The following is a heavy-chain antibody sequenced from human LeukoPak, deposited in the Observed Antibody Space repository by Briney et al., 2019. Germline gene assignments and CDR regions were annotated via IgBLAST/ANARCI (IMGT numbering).Heavy chain of an antibody. CDR1: GFTFSGYD. D-gene: IGHD5-12*01. V-gene: IGHV3-13*01. Sequence: PGGSRRLSCAASGFTFSGYDMLWVRQATGKGLEWVSAIGTAGDTYYPGSVKGRFTISRENVKNSLYLQMNSLRAGGPAVYYCARLGYDYDAFDIWGQGTMVSVSS. J-gene: IGHJ3*02. CDR3: ARLGYDYDAFDI. CDR2: IGTAGDT.